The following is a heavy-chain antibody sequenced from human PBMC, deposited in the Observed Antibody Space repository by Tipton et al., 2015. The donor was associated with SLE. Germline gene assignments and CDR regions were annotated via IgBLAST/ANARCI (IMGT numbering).Heavy chain of an antibody. CDR1: GFTFSSYG. D-gene: IGHD5-24*01. J-gene: IGHJ3*02. CDR2: IWYDGSNK. CDR3: ASQMTIRDAFDI. V-gene: IGHV3-33*01. Sequence: SLRLSCAASGFTFSSYGMHWVRQAPGKGLEWVAVIWYDGSNKYYADSVKGRFTISRDNSKNTLYLQMNSLRAEDTAVYYCASQMTIRDAFDIGGQGTMVTVSS.